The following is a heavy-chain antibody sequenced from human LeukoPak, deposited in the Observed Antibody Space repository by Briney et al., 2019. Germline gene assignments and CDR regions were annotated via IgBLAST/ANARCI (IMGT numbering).Heavy chain of an antibody. CDR1: GGTFSSYA. V-gene: IGHV1-69*04. D-gene: IGHD6-13*01. CDR2: IIPILGIA. J-gene: IGHJ4*02. CDR3: ARDQIAAAGRVDY. Sequence: VASVKVSCKASGGTFSSYAISWVRQAPGQGLEWMGRIIPILGIANYAQKFQGRVTITADKSTSTAYMGLSSLRSEDTAVYYCARDQIAAAGRVDYWGQGTLVTVSS.